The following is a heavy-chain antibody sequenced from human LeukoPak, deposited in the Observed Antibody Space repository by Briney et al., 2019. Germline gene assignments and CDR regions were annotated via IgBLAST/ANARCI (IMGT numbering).Heavy chain of an antibody. J-gene: IGHJ5*02. CDR2: IYYSGST. D-gene: IGHD2-21*02. CDR1: GRSISSYY. CDR3: ARELRAYCGGDCYPNWFDP. V-gene: IGHV4-59*01. Sequence: SETLSLTCTVSGRSISSYYWSWIRQPPGKGLGWIGYIYYSGSTNYNPSLKSRVTISVDTSKNQFSLKLSSVTAADTAVYYCARELRAYCGGDCYPNWFDPWGQGTLVTVSS.